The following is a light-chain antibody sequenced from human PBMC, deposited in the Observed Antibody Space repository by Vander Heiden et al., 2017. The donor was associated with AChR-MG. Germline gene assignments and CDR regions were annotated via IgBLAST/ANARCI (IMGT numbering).Light chain of an antibody. J-gene: IGLJ3*02. Sequence: NFMLTQPHSVSESPGKTVTISCTGSSGSIASNYVQWYQQRPGSAPTTVIYEDNQIPSGVPDRFSGSIDSSSNSASLTISGLKTEDEADYYCQSYDSSNQGVFGGGTKLTVL. CDR2: EDN. V-gene: IGLV6-57*02. CDR1: SGSIASNY. CDR3: QSYDSSNQGV.